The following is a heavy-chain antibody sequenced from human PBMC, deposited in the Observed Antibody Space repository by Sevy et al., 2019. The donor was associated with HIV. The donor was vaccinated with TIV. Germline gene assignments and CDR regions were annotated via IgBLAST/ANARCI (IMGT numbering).Heavy chain of an antibody. CDR3: ATTKDYYDSSGSPFDY. Sequence: ASVKVSCKVSGYTLTQLSMHWVLQAPGKGLEWMGSFDPEDGETLYAQNFQGRVTMTEDTSTDTAYMALSSLRSEDTAIYYCATTKDYYDSSGSPFDYWGQRTLVTVSS. V-gene: IGHV1-24*01. CDR1: GYTLTQLS. D-gene: IGHD3-22*01. J-gene: IGHJ4*02. CDR2: FDPEDGET.